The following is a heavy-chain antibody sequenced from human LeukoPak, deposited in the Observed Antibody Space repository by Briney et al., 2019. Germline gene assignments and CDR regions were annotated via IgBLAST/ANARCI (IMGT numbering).Heavy chain of an antibody. CDR1: GGTFSIYA. CDR3: ASRLTGGDYGGIYYFDY. CDR2: IIPIFGTA. Sequence: GASVTVSFKASGGTFSIYAISWVRQAPGQGLEWMGGIIPIFGTANYAQKFQGRVTITADESTSTAYTELSSLRSEDTAVYYCASRLTGGDYGGIYYFDYWGQGTLVTVSS. J-gene: IGHJ4*02. D-gene: IGHD4-23*01. V-gene: IGHV1-69*13.